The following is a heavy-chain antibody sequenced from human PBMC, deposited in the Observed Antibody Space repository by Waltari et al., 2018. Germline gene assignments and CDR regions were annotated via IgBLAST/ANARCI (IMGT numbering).Heavy chain of an antibody. J-gene: IGHJ4*02. CDR2: IYTSGRT. V-gene: IGHV4-61*02. CDR1: GGSISSGSYY. D-gene: IGHD3-22*01. Sequence: QVQLQESGPGLVKPSQTLSLTCTVSGGSISSGSYYWSWIRQPAGKGLEWIGRIYTSGRTNYNPSLKSRVTISVDTSKNQFSLKLSSVTAADTAVYYCARENYYDSSGPGFDYWGQGTLVTVSS. CDR3: ARENYYDSSGPGFDY.